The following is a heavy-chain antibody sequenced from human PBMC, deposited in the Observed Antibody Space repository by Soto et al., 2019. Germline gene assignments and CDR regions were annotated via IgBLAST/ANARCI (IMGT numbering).Heavy chain of an antibody. D-gene: IGHD6-19*01. CDR2: IHYTGST. CDR1: GGSISTYY. CDR3: ARDSSGWYRHFDY. Sequence: PSETLSLTCTVSGGSISTYYWTWVRQPPGKGLEWIGYIHYTGSTNYNPSLKSRVTISVDTSKNNFSLKLSSMTAADTAVYYCARDSSGWYRHFDYWGQGTLVTLSS. J-gene: IGHJ4*02. V-gene: IGHV4-59*01.